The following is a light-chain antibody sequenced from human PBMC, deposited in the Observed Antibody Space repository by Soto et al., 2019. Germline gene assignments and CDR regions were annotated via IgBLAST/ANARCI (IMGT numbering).Light chain of an antibody. J-gene: IGKJ1*01. Sequence: DIQMTQSPSTLSSFLGDRVTITCRASHNIERWMAWYQQKPGKAPSLLIFDASTLHSGVPSRFSGSGSGTDFTLTISSMKPDDFATYYCQQFAISRTFGQGTKVDIK. CDR2: DAS. V-gene: IGKV1-5*01. CDR3: QQFAISRT. CDR1: HNIERW.